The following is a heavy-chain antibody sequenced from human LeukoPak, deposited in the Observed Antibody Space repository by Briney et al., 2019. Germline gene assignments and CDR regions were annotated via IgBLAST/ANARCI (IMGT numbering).Heavy chain of an antibody. D-gene: IGHD2-2*01. J-gene: IGHJ5*02. V-gene: IGHV4-4*09. CDR2: IYTSGST. CDR1: GGSISSYY. Sequence: SETLSLTCTVSGGSISSYYWSWIRQPPGKGLEWIGYIYTSGSTNYNPSLKSRVTISVETSKHQFSLKLSSVTAADTAVYYCERRGPGSRTNWFDPWGQGTLVTVSS. CDR3: ERRGPGSRTNWFDP.